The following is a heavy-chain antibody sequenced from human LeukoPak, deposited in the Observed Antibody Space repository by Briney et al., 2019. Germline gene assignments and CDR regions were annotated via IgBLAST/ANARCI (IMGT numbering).Heavy chain of an antibody. CDR2: ISSSSSTI. CDR1: GFTFSSYS. J-gene: IGHJ6*02. Sequence: PGGSLRLSCAASGFTFSSYSMNWVRQAPGKGLEWVSYISSSSSTIYYADSVKGRFTISRDNAKNSLYLQMNSLRAEDTAVYYCARIWLMNDVSLFDYGMDVWGQGTTVTVSS. D-gene: IGHD3-3*01. CDR3: ARIWLMNDVSLFDYGMDV. V-gene: IGHV3-48*04.